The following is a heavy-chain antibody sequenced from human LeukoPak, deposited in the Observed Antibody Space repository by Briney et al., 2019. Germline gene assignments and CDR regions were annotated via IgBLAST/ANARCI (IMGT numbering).Heavy chain of an antibody. CDR3: ARGPTNGQAFDY. J-gene: IGHJ4*02. Sequence: GGSLRLSCAASGFTFSSSWMTWVRQAPGKGLEWVASIREDGSEKTSVDSVKGRFTISRDNAKNSLYLRMDSLRAEDTAVYYCARGPTNGQAFDYWGQGTLVSVSS. CDR1: GFTFSSSW. D-gene: IGHD2-8*01. CDR2: IREDGSEK. V-gene: IGHV3-7*01.